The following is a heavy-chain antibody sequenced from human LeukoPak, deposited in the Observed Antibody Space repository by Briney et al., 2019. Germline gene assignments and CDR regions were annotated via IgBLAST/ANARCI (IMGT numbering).Heavy chain of an antibody. CDR3: AKSRLRRPLFGYFDY. CDR1: GFTFSSYR. Sequence: PGRSLSLSCAASGFTFSSYRMHWVRPAPGKGLEWVAVIWYDGSNKYYADSVKGRFTISRDNSKNTLYLQMNSLRAEDTAVYYCAKSRLRRPLFGYFDYWGQGTLVTVYS. V-gene: IGHV3-33*06. D-gene: IGHD4-17*01. CDR2: IWYDGSNK. J-gene: IGHJ4*02.